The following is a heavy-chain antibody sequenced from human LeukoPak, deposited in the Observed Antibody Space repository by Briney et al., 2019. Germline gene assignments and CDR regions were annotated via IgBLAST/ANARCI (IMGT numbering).Heavy chain of an antibody. D-gene: IGHD3-22*01. CDR1: GGSISSYY. V-gene: IGHV4-59*08. CDR3: ARSRYFPDWYFDL. CDR2: IYYSGST. J-gene: IGHJ2*01. Sequence: SETLSLTCTVSGGSISSYYWSWIRQPPGKGLEWIGYIYYSGSTNYNPSLKSRVTISVDTSKNQFSLKLSSVTAADTAVYYCARSRYFPDWYFDLWGRGTLVTVSS.